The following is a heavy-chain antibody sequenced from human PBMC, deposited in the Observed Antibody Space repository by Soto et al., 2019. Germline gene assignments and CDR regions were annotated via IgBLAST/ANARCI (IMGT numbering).Heavy chain of an antibody. V-gene: IGHV3-74*01. D-gene: IGHD2-21*01. CDR2: IHSDGSGT. CDR3: AIAIRFYSGAAFDI. J-gene: IGHJ3*02. CDR1: GFAFSSYG. Sequence: EVQLVESGGGLVQPGESLRLSCAASGFAFSSYGMHWVRQAPGTGLVCVSRIHSDGSGTSYADSVKGRFTISIDNAKNTLYPQRHSLRADDTAVYYCAIAIRFYSGAAFDIWGQGTMVTVSS.